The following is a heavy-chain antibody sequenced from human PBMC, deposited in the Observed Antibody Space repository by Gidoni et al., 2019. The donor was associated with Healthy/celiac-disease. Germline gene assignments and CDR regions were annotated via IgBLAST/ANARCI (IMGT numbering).Heavy chain of an antibody. J-gene: IGHJ5*02. CDR1: GGSISSSSYY. CDR3: ARLLWGFRRSYAFPSDP. CDR2: IYYIGST. V-gene: IGHV4-39*01. D-gene: IGHD5-18*01. Sequence: QLQLQESGAGLVKHSATLSLTCTVTGGSISSSSYYWGWIRQPPGKGLEWIGIIYYIGSTYYNPSLKSRVTISVDTSNNQFSLKLSSVTAADTAVYYCARLLWGFRRSYAFPSDPWGQGTLVTVSS.